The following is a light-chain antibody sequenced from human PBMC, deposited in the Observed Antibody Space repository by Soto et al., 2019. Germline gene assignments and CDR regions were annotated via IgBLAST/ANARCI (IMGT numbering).Light chain of an antibody. CDR1: TSNIGNNY. CDR2: DTN. V-gene: IGLV1-51*01. Sequence: QSVLTQPPSVSAAPGQQVTISCPGETSNIGNNYVSWYQQLPGTAPKLLIYDTNNRPSGIPDRFSGSKSGTSATLGITGLQTGDEAVYYCGAWDSSLSGVLFGGGTKLTVL. J-gene: IGLJ2*01. CDR3: GAWDSSLSGVL.